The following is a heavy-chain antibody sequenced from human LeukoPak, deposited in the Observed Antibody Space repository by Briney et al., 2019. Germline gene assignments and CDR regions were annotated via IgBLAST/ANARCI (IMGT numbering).Heavy chain of an antibody. J-gene: IGHJ6*02. Sequence: GGSLRLSCAASGFIFSGYWMTWVRQAPGKGLEWVSSIKQDRSDQHYVDAVKGRCTISRDNAKNSLYLQMNNLRADDTAVYYCPKNIAAPGRDSYYLSGMDVWGQGTTVTVSS. CDR1: GFIFSGYW. CDR3: PKNIAAPGRDSYYLSGMDV. D-gene: IGHD6-25*01. CDR2: IKQDRSDQ. V-gene: IGHV3-7*01.